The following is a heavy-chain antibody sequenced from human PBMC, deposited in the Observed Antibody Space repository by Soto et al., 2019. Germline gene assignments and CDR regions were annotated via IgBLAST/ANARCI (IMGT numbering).Heavy chain of an antibody. J-gene: IGHJ5*02. CDR2: ISSSSSTI. V-gene: IGHV3-48*02. CDR3: AREAAAGYLNWFDP. D-gene: IGHD6-13*01. Sequence: GGSLRLSCAASGFTFSSYSMNWVRQAPGKGLEWVSYISSSSSTIYYADSVKGRFTISRDNAKSSLYLQMNSLRDGDTAVYYCAREAAAGYLNWFDPWGQGTLVTVSS. CDR1: GFTFSSYS.